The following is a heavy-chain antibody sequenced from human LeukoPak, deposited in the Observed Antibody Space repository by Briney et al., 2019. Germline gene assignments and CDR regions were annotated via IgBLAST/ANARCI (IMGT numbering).Heavy chain of an antibody. D-gene: IGHD3-22*01. CDR1: GGSFSGYY. Sequence: SETLSLTCAVYGGSFSGYYWNWIRQPPGKGLEWIGYIYYSGSTNYNPSLKSRVTISVDTSKNQFSLKLSAVTAADTAVYYCARLRYDSSGYRSSSYYFEYWGQGTLVTVSS. V-gene: IGHV4-59*01. CDR2: IYYSGST. CDR3: ARLRYDSSGYRSSSYYFEY. J-gene: IGHJ4*02.